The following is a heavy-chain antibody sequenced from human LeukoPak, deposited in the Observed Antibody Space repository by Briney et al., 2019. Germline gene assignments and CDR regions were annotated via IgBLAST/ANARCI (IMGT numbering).Heavy chain of an antibody. D-gene: IGHD6-19*01. CDR1: GFSFGSYA. V-gene: IGHV3-23*01. J-gene: IGHJ4*02. CDR2: ICGSVSGSGDCT. CDR3: AKALSEPGGWYQYYFDY. Sequence: GGSLRLSCAASGFSFGSYAMSWVRQAAGKGLEWVSEICGSVSGSGDCTHYADSVKGRFTISRDNSKNTLYLQMNGLRAEDTAVYYCAKALSEPGGWYQYYFDYWAREPWSPSPQ.